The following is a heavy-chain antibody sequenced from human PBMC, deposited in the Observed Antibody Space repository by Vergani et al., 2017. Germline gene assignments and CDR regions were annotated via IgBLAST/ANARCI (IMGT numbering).Heavy chain of an antibody. CDR1: GGSFSGYY. Sequence: QVQLQQWGAGLLKPSETLSLTCAVYGGSFSGYYWSWIRQPPGKGLEWIGEINHSGSTNYNPSLKSRVTISVDTSKNQFSLKLSSVTAADTAVYYCASLKRTVTKDYWGQETLVTVSS. D-gene: IGHD4-11*01. CDR2: INHSGST. J-gene: IGHJ4*02. CDR3: ASLKRTVTKDY. V-gene: IGHV4-34*01.